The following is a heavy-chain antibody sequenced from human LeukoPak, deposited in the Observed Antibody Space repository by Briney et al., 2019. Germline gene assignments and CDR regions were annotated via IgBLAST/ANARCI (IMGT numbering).Heavy chain of an antibody. D-gene: IGHD5-24*01. V-gene: IGHV3-48*01. J-gene: IGHJ4*02. CDR1: GFTFNSYG. CDR3: AKDDRWLQFCC. Sequence: PGGSLRLSCAASGFTFNSYGMNWVRQAPGKGLEWVSYISTTSNTIYYADSVKGRFTISRDSAKNSLYLQMNSLRAEDTAVYYCAKDDRWLQFCCWGQGTLVTVSA. CDR2: ISTTSNTI.